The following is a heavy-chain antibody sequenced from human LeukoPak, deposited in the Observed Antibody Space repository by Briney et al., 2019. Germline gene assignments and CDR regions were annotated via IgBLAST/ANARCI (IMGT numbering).Heavy chain of an antibody. CDR3: AGGARALYTSSWYVTL. V-gene: IGHV4-59*01. Sequence: SETLSLTCFVSGGSISGYYWSWIRQPPGKGLEWIGYIYYSGSTNYNPSLKSRVTISVDTSKNQFSLKLSSVTAADTAVYYCAGGARALYTSSWYVTLWGQGTLVTVSS. J-gene: IGHJ4*02. D-gene: IGHD6-13*01. CDR2: IYYSGST. CDR1: GGSISGYY.